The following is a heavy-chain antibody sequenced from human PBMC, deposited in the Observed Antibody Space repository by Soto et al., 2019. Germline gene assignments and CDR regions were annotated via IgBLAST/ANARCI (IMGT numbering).Heavy chain of an antibody. CDR3: ARDWLSLTVDY. CDR1: GFTFSSYG. CDR2: KWYDGRNT. J-gene: IGHJ4*02. D-gene: IGHD5-12*01. Sequence: QVQLVESGGGVVQPGRSLRLSCAASGFTFSSYGMHWVRQAPGKGLEWVAVKWYDGRNTYYADSVKGRFTISRDDSKNTVYLQMNSLRVEDTAVYYCARDWLSLTVDYWGQGTLVTVSS. V-gene: IGHV3-33*01.